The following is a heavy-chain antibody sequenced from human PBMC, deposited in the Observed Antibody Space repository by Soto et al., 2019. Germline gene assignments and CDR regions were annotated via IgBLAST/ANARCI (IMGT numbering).Heavy chain of an antibody. J-gene: IGHJ4*02. Sequence: SETLSLTCTVSGGSISSYYWSWIRQPPGKGLEWIGYIYYSGSTNYNPSLKSRVTISVDTSKNQFSLKLSSVTAADTAVYYCARSRRYFDWLLPPYYFDYWGQGTLVTVSS. D-gene: IGHD3-9*01. CDR1: GGSISSYY. V-gene: IGHV4-59*08. CDR3: ARSRRYFDWLLPPYYFDY. CDR2: IYYSGST.